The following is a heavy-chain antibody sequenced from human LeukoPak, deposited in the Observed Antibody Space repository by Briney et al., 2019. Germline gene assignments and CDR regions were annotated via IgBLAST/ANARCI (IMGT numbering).Heavy chain of an antibody. J-gene: IGHJ5*02. D-gene: IGHD1-26*01. V-gene: IGHV3-48*01. CDR3: ARPRVGATGWFDP. CDR1: GFILSTYV. Sequence: GGSLRLSCAASGFILSTYVMSWVRQAPGKGLEWVAYISGRTSTIYYADSVYGRFTISRDNAKNSLYLQMNSLRAEDTAVYYCARPRVGATGWFDPWGQGTLVTVSS. CDR2: ISGRTSTI.